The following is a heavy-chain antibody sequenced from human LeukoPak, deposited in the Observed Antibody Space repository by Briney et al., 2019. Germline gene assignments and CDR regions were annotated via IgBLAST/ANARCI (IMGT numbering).Heavy chain of an antibody. J-gene: IGHJ4*02. CDR3: TRVYYDYVWGSYRYNKFCYFDY. Sequence: QPGRSLRLSCTASGFTFGDYAMSWVRQAPGKGLEWVGFIRSKAYGGTTEYAASVKGRFTIPRDDSKSIAYLQMNSLKTEDTAVYYCTRVYYDYVWGSYRYNKFCYFDYWGQGTLVTVSS. V-gene: IGHV3-49*04. CDR2: IRSKAYGGTT. CDR1: GFTFGDYA. D-gene: IGHD3-16*02.